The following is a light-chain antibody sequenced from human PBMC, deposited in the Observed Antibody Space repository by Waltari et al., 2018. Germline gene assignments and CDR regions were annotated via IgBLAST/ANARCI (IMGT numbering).Light chain of an antibody. CDR1: SSDVGDYKY. V-gene: IGLV2-14*03. J-gene: IGLJ1*01. CDR3: SSYTTRSTRV. Sequence: QSALTQPASVSGSPGQSITISCTATSSDVGDYKYVSWYQQHPGKVPKLLIYDVTNRPSVIAYRFAGSKSCYTASLTISVLQAEDAADYYCSSYTTRSTRVFGTGTKVTVL. CDR2: DVT.